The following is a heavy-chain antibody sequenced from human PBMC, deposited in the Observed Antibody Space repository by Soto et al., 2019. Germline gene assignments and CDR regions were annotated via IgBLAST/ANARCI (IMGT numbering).Heavy chain of an antibody. Sequence: QVQLVESGGGVVKPGRSLRLSCAASGFTFSNYAMYWVRQAPGKGLEWVAVIWHDGSIKYYAESVKGRFTGSRDNPKNTLYLQMNSLRAEDKAVYYCARVNSGNYFDYWGRGTLITVSS. J-gene: IGHJ4*02. CDR3: ARVNSGNYFDY. CDR2: IWHDGSIK. CDR1: GFTFSNYA. D-gene: IGHD1-20*01. V-gene: IGHV3-33*01.